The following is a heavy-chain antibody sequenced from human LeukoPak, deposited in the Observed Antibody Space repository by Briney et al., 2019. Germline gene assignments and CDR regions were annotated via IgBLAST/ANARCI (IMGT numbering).Heavy chain of an antibody. CDR1: GNLW. J-gene: IGHJ4*02. CDR2: INSDGSWT. D-gene: IGHD2/OR15-2a*01. V-gene: IGHV3-74*01. CDR3: VSFYETY. Sequence: GGSLRLSCAVSGNLWMHWVRQVPGKGLVWVSHINSDGSWTSYADSVKGRFTISKDNAKNTVYLQMNSLRAEDTAVYYCVSFYETYWGRGTLVTVSS.